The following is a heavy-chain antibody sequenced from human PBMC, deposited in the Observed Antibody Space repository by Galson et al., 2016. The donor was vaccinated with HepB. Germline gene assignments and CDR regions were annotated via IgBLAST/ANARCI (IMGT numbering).Heavy chain of an antibody. CDR3: ARDERSGNIYPSYYYHGMDD. V-gene: IGHV3-48*03. J-gene: IGHJ6*02. CDR2: ISNSGSTI. Sequence: SLRLSCAASGFTFSNYEMNWVRQAPGKGLEWISYISNSGSTIYYADSVKGRFTISRDIPKNSLFLQMNSLRAESTAVYFCARDERSGNIYPSYYYHGMDDWGQGTVVTVSS. D-gene: IGHD3-22*01. CDR1: GFTFSNYE.